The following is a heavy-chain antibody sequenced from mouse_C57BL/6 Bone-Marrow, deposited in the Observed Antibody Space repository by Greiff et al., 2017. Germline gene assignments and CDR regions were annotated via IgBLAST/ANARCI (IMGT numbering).Heavy chain of an antibody. V-gene: IGHV3-6*01. CDR3: ARGDYGSTPYYFDY. J-gene: IGHJ2*01. Sequence: EVQRVESGPGLVKPSQSLSLTCSVTGYSITSGYYWNWIRQFPGNKLEWMGYISYDGSNNYNPSLKNRISITRDTSKNQFFLKLNSVTTEDTATYYCARGDYGSTPYYFDYWGQGTTLTVSS. CDR2: ISYDGSN. CDR1: GYSITSGYY. D-gene: IGHD1-1*01.